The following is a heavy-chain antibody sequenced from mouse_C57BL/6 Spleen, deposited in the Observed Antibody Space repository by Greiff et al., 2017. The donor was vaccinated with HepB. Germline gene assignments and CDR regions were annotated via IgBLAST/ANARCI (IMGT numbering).Heavy chain of an antibody. CDR1: GYTFTDYN. V-gene: IGHV1-18*01. CDR3: ARGHYGSSFYFDY. D-gene: IGHD1-1*01. Sequence: EVQLQESGPELVKPGASVKIPCKASGYTFTDYNMDWVKQSHGKSLEWIGDINPNNGGTIYNQKFKGKATLTVDKSSSTAYMELRSLTSEDTAVYYCARGHYGSSFYFDYWGQGTTLTVSS. CDR2: INPNNGGT. J-gene: IGHJ2*01.